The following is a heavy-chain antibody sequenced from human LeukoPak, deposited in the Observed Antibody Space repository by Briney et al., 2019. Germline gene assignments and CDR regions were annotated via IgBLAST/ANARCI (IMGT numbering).Heavy chain of an antibody. CDR2: NNHSGST. Sequence: SETLSLTCAVYGGSFSGYYWSWIRQPPGKGLEWIGENNHSGSTNYNPSLKSRVTISVDTSKNQFSLKLSSVTAADTAVYYCARRKSRNCSSTSCTSPYYFDYWGQGTLVSVSS. D-gene: IGHD2-2*01. CDR3: ARRKSRNCSSTSCTSPYYFDY. CDR1: GGSFSGYY. J-gene: IGHJ4*02. V-gene: IGHV4-34*01.